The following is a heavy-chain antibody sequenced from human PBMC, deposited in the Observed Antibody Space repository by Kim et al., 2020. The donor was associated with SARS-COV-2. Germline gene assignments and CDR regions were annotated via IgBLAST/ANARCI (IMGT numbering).Heavy chain of an antibody. J-gene: IGHJ6*02. V-gene: IGHV1-8*01. CDR2: MNPNSGNT. CDR1: GYTFTSYD. D-gene: IGHD4-4*01. Sequence: ASVKVSCKASGYTFTSYDINWVRQATGQGLEWMGWMNPNSGNTGYAQKFQGRVTMTRNTSISTAYMELSSLRSEDTAVYYCARGETTVPYYYYYGMDVWGQGTTVTVSS. CDR3: ARGETTVPYYYYYGMDV.